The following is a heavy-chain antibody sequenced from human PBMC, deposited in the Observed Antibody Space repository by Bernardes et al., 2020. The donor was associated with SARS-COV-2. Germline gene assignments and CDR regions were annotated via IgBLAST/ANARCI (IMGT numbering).Heavy chain of an antibody. V-gene: IGHV3-23*01. CDR3: AKELAYGSSWREYSYYIGMGV. Sequence: GGSLRLSCAASGFTFRIYAMSWVRQAPRKGLEWVSRMSGSGGRTYYADFVKGRFTISRDTSKNTLYLQMTSLRAEDTAVYYCAKELAYGSSWREYSYYIGMGVLGQGTTVTVS. J-gene: IGHJ6*02. D-gene: IGHD6-13*01. CDR2: MSGSGGRT. CDR1: GFTFRIYA.